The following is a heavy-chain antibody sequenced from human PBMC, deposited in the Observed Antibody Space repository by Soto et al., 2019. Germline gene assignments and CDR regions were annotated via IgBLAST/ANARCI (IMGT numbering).Heavy chain of an antibody. Sequence: GASVKVSCKASGYTFTIYYMHWVRQAPGQGLEWMGIINPSGGSTSYAQKFQGRVTMTRDTSTSTVYMELSSLRSEDTAVYYCARESRNYYDSSGYYMSFGYWGQGTLVTVSS. CDR1: GYTFTIYY. V-gene: IGHV1-46*01. CDR2: INPSGGST. D-gene: IGHD3-22*01. CDR3: ARESRNYYDSSGYYMSFGY. J-gene: IGHJ4*02.